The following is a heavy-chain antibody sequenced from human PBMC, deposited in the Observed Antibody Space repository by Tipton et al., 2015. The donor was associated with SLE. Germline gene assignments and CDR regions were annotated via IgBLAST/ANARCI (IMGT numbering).Heavy chain of an antibody. CDR1: GFTFSSYD. CDR2: IGTAGDT. Sequence: SLRLSCAASGFTFSSYDMHWVRQATGKGLEWVSAIGTAGDTYYPGSVKGRFTISRDNAKNSLYLQMNSLRAEDTALYYCAKEDVLRFLEWSPGWFDPWGQGTLVTVSS. D-gene: IGHD3-3*01. V-gene: IGHV3-13*01. J-gene: IGHJ5*02. CDR3: AKEDVLRFLEWSPGWFDP.